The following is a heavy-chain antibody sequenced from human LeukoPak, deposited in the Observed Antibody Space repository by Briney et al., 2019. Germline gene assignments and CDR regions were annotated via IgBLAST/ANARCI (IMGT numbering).Heavy chain of an antibody. CDR2: IIPIFGTA. D-gene: IGHD6-13*01. V-gene: IGHV1-69*06. CDR3: ARAKQQPYPSFDY. CDR1: GGTFSSYA. J-gene: IGHJ4*02. Sequence: GASVKVSCKASGGTFSSYAISWVRQAPGQGLEWKGGIIPIFGTANYAQKFQGRVTITADKSTSTAYMELSSLRSEDTAVYYCARAKQQPYPSFDYWGQGTLVTVSS.